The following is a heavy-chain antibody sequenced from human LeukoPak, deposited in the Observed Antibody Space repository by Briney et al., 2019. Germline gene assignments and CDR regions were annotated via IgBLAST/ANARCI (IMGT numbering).Heavy chain of an antibody. J-gene: IGHJ4*02. CDR3: ARGAGGVRLYFDY. CDR1: GYTFTGYY. Sequence: ASVKVSCKASGYTFTGYYMHWVRQAPGQGLEWMGWINPNSGGTNYAQKFQGRVTMTRDTSISTAYMELSRLRSDDTAVYCCARGAGGVRLYFDYWGQGTLVTVSS. CDR2: INPNSGGT. V-gene: IGHV1-2*02. D-gene: IGHD2-8*02.